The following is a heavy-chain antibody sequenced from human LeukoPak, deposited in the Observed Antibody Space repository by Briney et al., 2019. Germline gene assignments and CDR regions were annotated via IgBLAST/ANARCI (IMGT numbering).Heavy chain of an antibody. V-gene: IGHV3-48*02. CDR2: ISISSTTI. Sequence: GGSLRLSCEPSGFSFSTYSMNWVRQAPGKGLEWISYISISSTTIYYADSVKGRFTISRDNSKNSLYLQMNNLRDDDTAVYYCARTKNYGYYFDYWGQGTLVTVSS. J-gene: IGHJ4*02. CDR1: GFSFSTYS. D-gene: IGHD3-10*01. CDR3: ARTKNYGYYFDY.